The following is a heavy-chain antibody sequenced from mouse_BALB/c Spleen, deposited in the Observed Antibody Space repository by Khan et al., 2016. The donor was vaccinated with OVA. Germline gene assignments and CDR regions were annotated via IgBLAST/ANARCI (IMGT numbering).Heavy chain of an antibody. V-gene: IGHV5-6*01. CDR3: ASHLTGSFAY. Sequence: EVELVESGGDLVKPGGSLKLSCAASGFTFSSYGMSWVRQTPDKRLEWVATISSAGDYTYYPDNVKGRFTISRDNAKNTLYLQRSSLKSEDTATFYCASHLTGSFAYWGQGTLVTVSA. CDR2: ISSAGDYT. CDR1: GFTFSSYG. D-gene: IGHD4-1*01. J-gene: IGHJ3*01.